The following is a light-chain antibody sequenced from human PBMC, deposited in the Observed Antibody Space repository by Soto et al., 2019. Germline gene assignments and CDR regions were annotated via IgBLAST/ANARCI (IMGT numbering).Light chain of an antibody. CDR2: HAS. V-gene: IGKV1-5*01. CDR1: QSISNW. J-gene: IGKJ1*01. CDR3: QQYNSYS. Sequence: IQLTQSPSTLPASVGDRVTLTCRASQSISNWLAWYQQKPGTAPKLLIYHASILETAVPSRFSGNGSGTEFTLPISSLQPGEFATYYCQQYNSYSFGQGSRVEIK.